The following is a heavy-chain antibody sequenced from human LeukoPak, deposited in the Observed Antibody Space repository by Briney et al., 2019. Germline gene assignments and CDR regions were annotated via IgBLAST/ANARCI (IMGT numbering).Heavy chain of an antibody. CDR3: ASSGYSSGWYASCFDY. CDR1: GGSISSGGYY. D-gene: IGHD6-19*01. J-gene: IGHJ4*02. Sequence: SETLSLTCTVSGGSISSGGYYWSWIRQHPGKGLEWIGYIYYSGSTNYNPSLKSRVTISVDTSKNQFSLKLSSVTAADTAVYYCASSGYSSGWYASCFDYWGQGTLVTVSS. CDR2: IYYSGST. V-gene: IGHV4-61*08.